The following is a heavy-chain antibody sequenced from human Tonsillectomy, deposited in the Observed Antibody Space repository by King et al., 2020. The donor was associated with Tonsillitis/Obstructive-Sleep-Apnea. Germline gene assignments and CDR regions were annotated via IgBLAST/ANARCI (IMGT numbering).Heavy chain of an antibody. CDR3: APLPAAIFDY. Sequence: VQLVESGRGVVQPGRSLRLSCAASGFTFSNFPMYWVRQAPGKGLEWVAVISYDGSNNYYADPVKGRFTVSRDNSKNTLYLEMNSLRAEDTAVYYCAPLPAAIFDYWGQGTLVTVSS. CDR2: ISYDGSNN. D-gene: IGHD2-2*01. CDR1: GFTFSNFP. V-gene: IGHV3-30*01. J-gene: IGHJ4*02.